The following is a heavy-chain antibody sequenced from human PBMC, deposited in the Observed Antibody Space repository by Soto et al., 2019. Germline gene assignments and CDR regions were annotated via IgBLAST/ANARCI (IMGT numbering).Heavy chain of an antibody. J-gene: IGHJ4*02. CDR3: ATRYCIHTTCYVY. Sequence: QVQLQEWGPGLVEPSGTVSLTCAVSGGSISSDNWWTWVRQPPGEGLEWIGEIHPNGRTNYKPSLKRRITISVDKSENQFSLWLTSVTAADTALYYCATRYCIHTTCYVYWGQGTLVTVS. V-gene: IGHV4-4*02. D-gene: IGHD2-2*01. CDR2: IHPNGRT. CDR1: GGSISSDNW.